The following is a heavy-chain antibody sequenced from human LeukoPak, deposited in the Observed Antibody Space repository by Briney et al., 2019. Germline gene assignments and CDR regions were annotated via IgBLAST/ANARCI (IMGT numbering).Heavy chain of an antibody. CDR2: IWYDGTNK. V-gene: IGHV3-33*01. CDR3: ARDSCGGDCYPYTFDY. Sequence: GGSLRLSCAASGFTFSSYGMHWVRQAPGKGLEWVAIIWYDGTNKYYAASAKGRFTISRDNSKNTLYLQMNSLRAEDTAVYYCARDSCGGDCYPYTFDYWGQGTLVTVSS. D-gene: IGHD2-21*02. CDR1: GFTFSSYG. J-gene: IGHJ4*02.